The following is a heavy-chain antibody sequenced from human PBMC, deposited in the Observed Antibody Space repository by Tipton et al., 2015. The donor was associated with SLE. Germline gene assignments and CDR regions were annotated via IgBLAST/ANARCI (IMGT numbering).Heavy chain of an antibody. CDR3: ARSILGPNDAFDI. V-gene: IGHV3-33*01. J-gene: IGHJ3*02. CDR2: IWYDGSNK. CDR1: GFTFSSYG. D-gene: IGHD7-27*01. Sequence: SLRLSCAASGFTFSSYGMHWVRQAPGKGLEWVAVIWYDGSNKYYADSVKGRFTISRDNSKNTLYLQMNSLRAEDTAVYYCARSILGPNDAFDIWGQGTMVTVSS.